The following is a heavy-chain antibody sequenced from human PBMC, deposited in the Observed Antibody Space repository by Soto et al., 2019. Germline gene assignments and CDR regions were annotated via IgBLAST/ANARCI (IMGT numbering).Heavy chain of an antibody. Sequence: QVQLQESGPGLVKPSETLSLTCTVSGGSISSYYWSWIRQPPGKGLEWIGYIYYSGSTNYNPSLKSRVTISVDTSKNQFSLKLSSVTAADTAVYYCARECRTAYYYYGMDVWGQGTTVTVSS. CDR3: ARECRTAYYYYGMDV. D-gene: IGHD5-18*01. V-gene: IGHV4-59*01. CDR1: GGSISSYY. CDR2: IYYSGST. J-gene: IGHJ6*02.